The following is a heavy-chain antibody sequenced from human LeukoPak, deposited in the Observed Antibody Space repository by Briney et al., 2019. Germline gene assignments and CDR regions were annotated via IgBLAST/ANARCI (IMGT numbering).Heavy chain of an antibody. CDR2: IKKDGSEK. CDR1: GFTFTNHW. J-gene: IGHJ4*02. D-gene: IGHD5-18*01. CDR3: ARHLSGVTGYTYGRGIDY. Sequence: GGSLRLSCATSGFTFTNHWMSWVRQAPGKGLEWVANIKKDGSEKYYVDSVKGRFTISRDNAKTSLYLQMISLRAEDTAVYYCARHLSGVTGYTYGRGIDYWGQGTLVTVSS. V-gene: IGHV3-7*01.